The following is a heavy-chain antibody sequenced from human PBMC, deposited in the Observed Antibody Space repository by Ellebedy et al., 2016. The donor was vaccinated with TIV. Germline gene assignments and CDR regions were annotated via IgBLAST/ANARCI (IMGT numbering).Heavy chain of an antibody. CDR2: ISSDGSNK. CDR1: GFTFSSYA. CDR3: ARDRGGLLWFGGGMDV. J-gene: IGHJ6*04. D-gene: IGHD3-10*01. V-gene: IGHV3-30*04. Sequence: PGGSLRLSCAASGFTFSSYAMHWVPQVPGKGLEWVAMISSDGSNKYYADSVKGQFTLSRDSSKNTLYLQMDSLRAEDTAVYYCARDRGGLLWFGGGMDVWGKGTTVTVSS.